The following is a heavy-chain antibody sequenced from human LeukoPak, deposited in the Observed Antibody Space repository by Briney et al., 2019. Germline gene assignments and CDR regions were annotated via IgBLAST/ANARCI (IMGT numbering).Heavy chain of an antibody. J-gene: IGHJ5*02. Sequence: PSETLSLTCAVYGGSFSGHYWSWIRQPPGKGLEWIGEINHSGSTNYNPSLKSRVTISVDTSKNQFSLKLSSVTAADTAVYYCARGACIVVVPAAIRFDPWGQGTLVTVSS. D-gene: IGHD2-2*02. CDR3: ARGACIVVVPAAIRFDP. CDR1: GGSFSGHY. V-gene: IGHV4-34*01. CDR2: INHSGST.